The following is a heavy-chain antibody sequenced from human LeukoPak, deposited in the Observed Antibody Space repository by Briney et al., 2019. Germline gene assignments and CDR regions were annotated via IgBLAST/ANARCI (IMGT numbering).Heavy chain of an antibody. CDR2: ISGSGGST. J-gene: IGHJ4*02. V-gene: IGHV3-23*01. Sequence: GGSLKLSCAASGFTFSSYAMSWVRQAPGKGLEWVSAISGSGGSTYYADSVKGRFTISRDNSKNTLYLQMNSLRAKDTAVYYCAKDHPAMVYYFDYWGQGTLVTVSS. CDR1: GFTFSSYA. CDR3: AKDHPAMVYYFDY. D-gene: IGHD5-18*01.